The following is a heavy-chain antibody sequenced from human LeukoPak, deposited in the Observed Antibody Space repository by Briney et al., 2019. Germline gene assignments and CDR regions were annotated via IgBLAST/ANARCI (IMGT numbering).Heavy chain of an antibody. V-gene: IGHV3-74*03. CDR3: ASIVVVIGTRSFDY. CDR1: GFTFSSYW. D-gene: IGHD2-15*01. J-gene: IGHJ4*02. Sequence: GGSLRLSCAASGFTFSSYWMHWARQAPGKGLVWVSRINSDGSSTTYADSVKGRFTIARDNAKNSLYLQMNSLRAEDTAVYYCASIVVVIGTRSFDYWGQGSLVSVSS. CDR2: INSDGSST.